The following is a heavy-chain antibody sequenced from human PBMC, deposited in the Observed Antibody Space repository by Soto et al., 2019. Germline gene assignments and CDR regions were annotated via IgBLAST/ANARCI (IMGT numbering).Heavy chain of an antibody. V-gene: IGHV4-30-4*01. CDR3: ARVGGFGATTIDY. D-gene: IGHD3-10*01. J-gene: IGHJ4*02. Sequence: PSETLSLTCTVSGGSISSGDYYWSWIRPPPGKGLEWIGYIYYSGSTYYNPSLKSRVTISVDTSKNQFSLKLSSVTAADTAVYYCARVGGFGATTIDYWGQGTLVTAPQ. CDR2: IYYSGST. CDR1: GGSISSGDYY.